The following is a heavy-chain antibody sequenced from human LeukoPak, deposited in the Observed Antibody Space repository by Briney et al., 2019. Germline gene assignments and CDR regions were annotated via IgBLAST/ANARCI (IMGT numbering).Heavy chain of an antibody. V-gene: IGHV3-23*01. CDR2: ISGSGGST. J-gene: IGHJ6*03. Sequence: GGSLRLSCAASGFTFSSYAMSWVRQTPGKGLKWVSVISGSGGSTYYADSVKGRFTISRDNSKSTLYLQMNSLRADDTAVYYCAKSWGYTRPYYNYMDVWGKGTTVTVSS. D-gene: IGHD3-16*02. CDR1: GFTFSSYA. CDR3: AKSWGYTRPYYNYMDV.